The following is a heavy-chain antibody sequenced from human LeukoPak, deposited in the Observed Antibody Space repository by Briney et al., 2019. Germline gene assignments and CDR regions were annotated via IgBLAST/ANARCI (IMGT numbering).Heavy chain of an antibody. CDR1: GFTFSSYA. D-gene: IGHD5-24*01. CDR3: AKDIQGWLQPAPSDY. Sequence: PGGSLRLSCAASGFTFSSYAMHWVRQAPGKGLEWVAVISYDGSNKYYADSVKGRFTISRDNSKNTLYLQMNSLRAEDTAVYYCAKDIQGWLQPAPSDYWGQGTLVTVSS. CDR2: ISYDGSNK. V-gene: IGHV3-30*07. J-gene: IGHJ4*02.